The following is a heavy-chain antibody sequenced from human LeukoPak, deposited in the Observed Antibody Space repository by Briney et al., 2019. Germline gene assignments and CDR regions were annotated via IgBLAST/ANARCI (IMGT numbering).Heavy chain of an antibody. CDR1: GGSVSSYA. D-gene: IGHD6-19*01. Sequence: SVKVSCKASGGSVSSYAISWVRQAPGQGLEWRGRIIPILGIGNYAQQFQARVTITADKSTSTAYMELSSLRSEDTAVYYCATAVYSSGWTIDYWGQGTLVTVSS. CDR3: ATAVYSSGWTIDY. CDR2: IIPILGIG. J-gene: IGHJ4*02. V-gene: IGHV1-69*04.